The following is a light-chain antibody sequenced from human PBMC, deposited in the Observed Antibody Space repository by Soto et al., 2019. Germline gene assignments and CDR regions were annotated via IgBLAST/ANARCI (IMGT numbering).Light chain of an antibody. CDR1: QTVSNN. Sequence: EIVMTQSPVTLSVSPGERATLSCRASQTVSNNLAWYQRKPGQAPRLLIYGASTRGSGIPARFSGSGSGTEFTLTISSLQSEDSAVYYCQQYTNWALTLGQGTRLEIE. J-gene: IGKJ5*01. V-gene: IGKV3-15*01. CDR3: QQYTNWALT. CDR2: GAS.